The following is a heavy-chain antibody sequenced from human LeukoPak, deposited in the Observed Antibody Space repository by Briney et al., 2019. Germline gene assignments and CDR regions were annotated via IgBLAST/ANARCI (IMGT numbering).Heavy chain of an antibody. CDR3: ARGGYYGAFDY. V-gene: IGHV4-61*02. D-gene: IGHD3-10*01. Sequence: SQTLSLTCTVSGGSVSSVGDYWNWIRQPAGKGLEWIGRIYVSGSTDYNPSLESRVSMSLDTSENQFSLKLSSVRAADTAVYYCARGGYYGAFDYWGQGTLVTVAS. CDR2: IYVSGST. CDR1: GGSVSSVGDY. J-gene: IGHJ4*02.